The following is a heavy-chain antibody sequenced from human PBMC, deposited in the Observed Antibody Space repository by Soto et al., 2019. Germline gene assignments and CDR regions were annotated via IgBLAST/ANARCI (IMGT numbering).Heavy chain of an antibody. CDR2: INHSGST. D-gene: IGHD6-13*01. Sequence: PSETLSLTCAVYGGSFSGYYWSWIRQPPGKGLEWIGEINHSGSTNYNPSLKSRVSISVDTSKNQFSLKLSSVTAAYTAVYYCARGRVRRGMDVWGQETTVTVSS. CDR3: ARGRVRRGMDV. J-gene: IGHJ6*02. V-gene: IGHV4-34*01. CDR1: GGSFSGYY.